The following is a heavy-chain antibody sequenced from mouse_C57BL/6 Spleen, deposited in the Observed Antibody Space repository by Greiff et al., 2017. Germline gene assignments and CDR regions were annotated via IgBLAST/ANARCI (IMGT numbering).Heavy chain of an antibody. Sequence: QVHVKQSGAELVKPGASVKMSCKASGYTFTTYPIEWMKQNHGKSLEWIGNFHPYNDDTKYNEKFKGKATLTVEKSSSTVYFELSRLTSDDSAVYYCARLDYSNYYFDYWGQGTTRTVSS. CDR1: GYTFTTYP. CDR3: ARLDYSNYYFDY. D-gene: IGHD2-5*01. CDR2: FHPYNDDT. V-gene: IGHV1-47*01. J-gene: IGHJ2*01.